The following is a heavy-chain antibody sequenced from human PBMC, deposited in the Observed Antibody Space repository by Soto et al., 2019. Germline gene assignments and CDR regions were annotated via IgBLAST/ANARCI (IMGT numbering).Heavy chain of an antibody. J-gene: IGHJ6*03. Sequence: QVQLVQSGAEVKKPGSSVKVSCKASGGTFSSYTISWVRQAPGQGLEWMGRIIPILGIANYAQKFQGRVTITADKSTSTADMELSSLRSEDTAVYYCARGRPTVPDYYYYYMDVWGKGTTVTVSS. V-gene: IGHV1-69*02. CDR2: IIPILGIA. CDR1: GGTFSSYT. CDR3: ARGRPTVPDYYYYYMDV. D-gene: IGHD4-4*01.